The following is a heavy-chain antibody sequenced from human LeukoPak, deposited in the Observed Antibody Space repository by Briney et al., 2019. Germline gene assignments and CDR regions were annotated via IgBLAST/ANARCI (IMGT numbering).Heavy chain of an antibody. CDR3: AKTPHTYDYVWGSYLSN. V-gene: IGHV3-23*01. Sequence: GGSLRLSCAASGFTFSNYAMSWVRQAPGKGLEWVSTISRSGGSTYYADSVKGRFTISRDNSKNTLYLQMNSLRAEDTAVYYCAKTPHTYDYVWGSYLSNWGQGTLVTVSS. CDR2: ISRSGGST. CDR1: GFTFSNYA. D-gene: IGHD3-16*02. J-gene: IGHJ4*02.